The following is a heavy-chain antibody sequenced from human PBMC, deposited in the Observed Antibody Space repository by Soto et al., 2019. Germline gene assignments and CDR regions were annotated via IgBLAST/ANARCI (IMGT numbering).Heavy chain of an antibody. D-gene: IGHD3-22*01. CDR1: EFTFSNYA. CDR2: ISYGGGTT. Sequence: GGSLRLSCAASEFTFSNYAMSWVRQAPGKGLEWVSAISYGGGTTYYADSVKGRFTISRDNSKNTLYLQMNSLRAEDTAVYYCANDPGSYEDCCGYESDHWGKGTLVTVAS. V-gene: IGHV3-23*01. CDR3: ANDPGSYEDCCGYESDH. J-gene: IGHJ4*02.